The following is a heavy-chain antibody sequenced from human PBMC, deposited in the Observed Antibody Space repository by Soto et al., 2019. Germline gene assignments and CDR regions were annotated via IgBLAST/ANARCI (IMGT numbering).Heavy chain of an antibody. CDR2: MDPSTGNT. CDR3: ARNRRETGDFDY. D-gene: IGHD7-27*01. V-gene: IGHV1-8*01. Sequence: QVQLVQAGAEVKKPGASVKVSCKASGYSFTTYDINWMRQASGQGLEWLGWMDPSTGNTGYAQKFQGRVTMTRDTSMNTAFMELSSLTYEDTAVYFCARNRRETGDFDYWGRGTLATVSS. CDR1: GYSFTTYD. J-gene: IGHJ4*02.